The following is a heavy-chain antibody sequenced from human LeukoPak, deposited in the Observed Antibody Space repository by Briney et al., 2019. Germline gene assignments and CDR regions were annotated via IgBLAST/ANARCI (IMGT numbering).Heavy chain of an antibody. CDR3: ARADDTSRGAFDI. D-gene: IGHD3-22*01. Sequence: GKSLRLSCAASGFTVISNYMSWVRQAPGKGLECVSVIHDGGITYYADSVKGRFTISRDNSKNTLYLQMHSLRADDTAVYYCARADDTSRGAFDIWGQGTMVTVSS. V-gene: IGHV3-66*01. CDR1: GFTVISNY. CDR2: IHDGGIT. J-gene: IGHJ3*02.